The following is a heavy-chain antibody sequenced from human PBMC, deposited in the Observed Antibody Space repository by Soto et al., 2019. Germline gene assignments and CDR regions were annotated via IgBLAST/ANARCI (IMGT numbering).Heavy chain of an antibody. V-gene: IGHV3-23*01. CDR1: GFTFSSYD. D-gene: IGHD2-15*01. Sequence: PGGSLRLSCAASGFTFSSYDMSWVRQPPGKGLEWVSGVSASGSITSYADSAKGRFTISRDNAKNTVFLQMSSLRAEDTAVYFCAKGDCSGGRCYRGFDYWGQGTLVTVSS. CDR2: VSASGSIT. J-gene: IGHJ4*02. CDR3: AKGDCSGGRCYRGFDY.